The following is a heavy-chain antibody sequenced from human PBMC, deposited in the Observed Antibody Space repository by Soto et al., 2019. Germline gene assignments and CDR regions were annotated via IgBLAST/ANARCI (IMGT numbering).Heavy chain of an antibody. J-gene: IGHJ4*02. CDR2: IRSKACGGTT. CDR3: TRSTQPRYFDWYSTPFDY. D-gene: IGHD3-9*01. CDR1: GFTFGDYA. Sequence: KPGGSLRLSCTASGFTFGDYAMSWFRQAPGKGLEWVGFIRSKACGGTTEYAASVKGRFTISRDDSKSIAYLQMNSLKTEDTAVYYCTRSTQPRYFDWYSTPFDYWGQGTLVTVSS. V-gene: IGHV3-49*05.